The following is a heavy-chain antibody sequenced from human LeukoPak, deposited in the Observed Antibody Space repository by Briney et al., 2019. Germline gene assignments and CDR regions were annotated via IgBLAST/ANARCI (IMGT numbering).Heavy chain of an antibody. CDR3: ASRRPSSGGFDY. V-gene: IGHV1-69*05. D-gene: IGHD3-10*01. J-gene: IGHJ4*02. Sequence: ASVKVSCKASVGTFSSYPISWVRQAPGQGLEWMGGIIPIFATSNYPQKFQGRVTITTDESTRTGYMELSSLRSEHTAVYYCASRRPSSGGFDYWGQGTLVTVSS. CDR2: IIPIFATS. CDR1: VGTFSSYP.